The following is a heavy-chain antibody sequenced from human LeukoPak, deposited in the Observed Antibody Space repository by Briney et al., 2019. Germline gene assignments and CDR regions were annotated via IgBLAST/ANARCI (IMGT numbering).Heavy chain of an antibody. Sequence: SETLSLTCTVSGGSISSYYWSWIRQPPGKGLEWIGYIYYSGSTNYNPSLKSRVTISVGTSKNQFSLQLSSVTAADTAVYYCARRGAARPFWNPYWYFDLWGRGTLVTVSS. CDR1: GGSISSYY. CDR2: IYYSGST. J-gene: IGHJ2*01. CDR3: ARRGAARPFWNPYWYFDL. V-gene: IGHV4-59*01. D-gene: IGHD3-3*01.